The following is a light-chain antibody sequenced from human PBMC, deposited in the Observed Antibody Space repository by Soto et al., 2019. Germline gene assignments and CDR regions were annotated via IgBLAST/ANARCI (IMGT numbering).Light chain of an antibody. CDR2: EVT. CDR1: TSDVGRYKF. Sequence: QSALTQPASVSGSPGQSITISCTGTTSDVGRYKFVSWYQQHPGKAPKLLIYEVTYRPSGVSTRFSASKSGSTASLTISGIQAEDEADYYCSSYSTTSSPHVLFGGGTKLTVL. CDR3: SSYSTTSSPHVL. V-gene: IGLV2-14*01. J-gene: IGLJ2*01.